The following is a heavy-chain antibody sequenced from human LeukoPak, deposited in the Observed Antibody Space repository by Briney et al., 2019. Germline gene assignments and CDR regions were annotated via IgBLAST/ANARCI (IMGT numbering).Heavy chain of an antibody. V-gene: IGHV4-30-4*08. CDR1: GGSISSGDYY. CDR3: ARTIVLMVYALPNWFDP. J-gene: IGHJ5*02. CDR2: IYYSGST. Sequence: MSSQTLSLTRTVSGGSISSGDYYWSWIRQPPGKGLEWIGYIYYSGSTYYNPSLKSRVTISVDTSKNQFSLKLSSVTAADTAVYYCARTIVLMVYALPNWFDPWGQGTLVTVSS. D-gene: IGHD2-8*01.